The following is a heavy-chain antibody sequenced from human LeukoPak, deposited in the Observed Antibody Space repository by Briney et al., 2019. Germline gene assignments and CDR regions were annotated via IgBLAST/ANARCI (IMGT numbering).Heavy chain of an antibody. V-gene: IGHV3-30*18. CDR2: ISYDGSNS. CDR1: GFTFSSYG. D-gene: IGHD3-3*01. Sequence: GGSLRLSCAASGFTFSSYGMHWVRQAPGKGLEWVAVISYDGSNSYYADSVKGRFTISRDNSKNTLFLQMNSLRGEDTAVYYCAKIKTIFGVVTRWYFDYWGQGTLVTVSS. J-gene: IGHJ4*02. CDR3: AKIKTIFGVVTRWYFDY.